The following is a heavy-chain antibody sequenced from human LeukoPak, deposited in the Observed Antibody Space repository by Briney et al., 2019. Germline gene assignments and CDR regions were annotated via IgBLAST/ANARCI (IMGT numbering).Heavy chain of an antibody. D-gene: IGHD3-3*01. CDR2: IYYSGST. J-gene: IGHJ4*02. V-gene: IGHV4-61*08. CDR3: ARSGYSNFDY. Sequence: SETLSLTCAVSGGSISSGGYSWSWIRQPPGKGLEWIGYIYYSGSTNYNPSLKSRVTISVDTSKNQFSLKLSSVTAADTAVYYCARSGYSNFDYWGQGTLVTVSS. CDR1: GGSISSGGYS.